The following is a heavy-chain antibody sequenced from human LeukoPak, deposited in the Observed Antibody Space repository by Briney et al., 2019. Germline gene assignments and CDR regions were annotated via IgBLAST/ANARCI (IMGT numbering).Heavy chain of an antibody. J-gene: IGHJ6*04. V-gene: IGHV1-69*10. D-gene: IGHD5/OR15-5a*01. Sequence: SVKVSCNASGATFSNYAISWVRQAPGQRLEGRGGIMPFHSTANLAHKIQGRGTITADKSTSTAYTGLSSLRSEDTAVYCCARGEQLRYCVSSLDYSYYSGMDVWGKGNTVTVSS. CDR1: GATFSNYA. CDR2: IMPFHSTA. CDR3: ARGEQLRYCVSSLDYSYYSGMDV.